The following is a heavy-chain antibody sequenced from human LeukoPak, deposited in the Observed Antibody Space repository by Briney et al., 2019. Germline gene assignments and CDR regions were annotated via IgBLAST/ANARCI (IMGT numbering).Heavy chain of an antibody. D-gene: IGHD6-13*01. CDR1: GFTFSSYS. Sequence: GGSLRLSCAASGFTFSSYSMNWVRQAPGKGLEWVSSISSSSSTIYYADSVKGRFTISRDNAKNSLYLQMNSLRAEDTAVYYCARDRIEQQRTLGRSSNYYYYYYMDVWGKGTTVTVSS. CDR3: ARDRIEQQRTLGRSSNYYYYYYMDV. J-gene: IGHJ6*03. CDR2: ISSSSSTI. V-gene: IGHV3-48*01.